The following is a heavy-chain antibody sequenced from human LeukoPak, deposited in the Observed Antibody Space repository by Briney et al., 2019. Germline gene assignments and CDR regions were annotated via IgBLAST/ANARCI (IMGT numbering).Heavy chain of an antibody. Sequence: SETLSLTSAVYGGSFTGNYWSWIRQPPGKGLEWRGENNHSGSTNYNPSLKSRVTISVDTSKNQFSLKLSSVTAADTAVNYCARGPRAGYSSSRFDYWGQGTLVTVSS. J-gene: IGHJ4*02. CDR3: ARGPRAGYSSSRFDY. D-gene: IGHD6-13*01. CDR2: NNHSGST. V-gene: IGHV4-34*01. CDR1: GGSFTGNY.